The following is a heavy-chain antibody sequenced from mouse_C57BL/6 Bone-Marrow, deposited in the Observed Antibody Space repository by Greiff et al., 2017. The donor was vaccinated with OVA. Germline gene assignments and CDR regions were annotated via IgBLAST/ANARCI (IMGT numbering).Heavy chain of an antibody. J-gene: IGHJ3*01. Sequence: EVQRVESGGGLVKPGGSLKLSCAASGFTFSSYAMSWVRQTPEKRLEWVATISDGGSYTYYPDNVKGRFTISRDNAKNNLYLQMSHLKSEDTAMYYGARDRGNYVTWFAYWGQGTLVTVSA. D-gene: IGHD2-1*01. CDR1: GFTFSSYA. CDR3: ARDRGNYVTWFAY. V-gene: IGHV5-4*01. CDR2: ISDGGSYT.